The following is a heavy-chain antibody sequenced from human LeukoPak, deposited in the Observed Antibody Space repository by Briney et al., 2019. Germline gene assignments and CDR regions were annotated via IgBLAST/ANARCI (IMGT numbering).Heavy chain of an antibody. CDR3: ARKMRSGNWFDP. CDR2: INSDGSST. V-gene: IGHV3-74*01. J-gene: IGHJ5*02. CDR1: GFTFSSYW. Sequence: GGSLRLSXAASGFTFSSYWMHWVRQAPGKGLVWVSRINSDGSSTSYADSVKGRFTISRDNAKNTLYLQMNSLRAEDTAVYYCARKMRSGNWFDPWGQGTLVTVSS. D-gene: IGHD5-24*01.